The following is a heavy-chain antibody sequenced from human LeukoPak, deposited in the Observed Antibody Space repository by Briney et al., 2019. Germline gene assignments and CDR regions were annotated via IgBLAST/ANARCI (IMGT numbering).Heavy chain of an antibody. CDR3: ARLRDSSGYPFDY. V-gene: IGHV4-59*08. J-gene: IGHJ4*02. CDR2: IYYSGST. D-gene: IGHD3-22*01. Sequence: SETLSLTCTVSGGSISSYYWSWIRQPPGKGLEYIGYIYYSGSTNYNPSLKSRVTISVDTSKNQFSLKLSSVTAADTAVYYCARLRDSSGYPFDYWGQGTLVTVSS. CDR1: GGSISSYY.